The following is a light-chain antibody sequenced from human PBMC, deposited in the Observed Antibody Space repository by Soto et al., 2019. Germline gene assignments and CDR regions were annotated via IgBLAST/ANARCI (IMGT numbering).Light chain of an antibody. CDR2: EVF. V-gene: IGLV2-14*01. CDR1: SNDIGAFDY. J-gene: IGLJ1*01. Sequence: QSALTQPASVSASPGQSISISCTGTSNDIGAFDYVSWYQQHPGKAPKLIIFEVFNRPSGVSTRFSGSKSGSTASLTISGLQAEDEADYYCISYTVSRSYVFGSGTKVTVL. CDR3: ISYTVSRSYV.